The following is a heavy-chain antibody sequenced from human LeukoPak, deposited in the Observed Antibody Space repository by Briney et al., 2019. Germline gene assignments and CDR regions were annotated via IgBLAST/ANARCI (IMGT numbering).Heavy chain of an antibody. CDR1: GFTFNTYS. CDR3: ARSMMVPRDYYYMDV. CDR2: ISRSSYYL. J-gene: IGHJ6*03. D-gene: IGHD3-22*01. V-gene: IGHV3-21*01. Sequence: GGSLRLSCAAPGFTFNTYSMNWVRQAPGKGLEWVSSISRSSYYLDYADSVKGRFTISRDNAKNSLFLQMNSLRAEDTAIYYCARSMMVPRDYYYMDVWGKGTTVTVS.